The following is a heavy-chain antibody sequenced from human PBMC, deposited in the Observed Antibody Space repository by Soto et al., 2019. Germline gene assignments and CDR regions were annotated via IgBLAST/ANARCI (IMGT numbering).Heavy chain of an antibody. CDR3: AERHGSGSYYNFDY. D-gene: IGHD3-10*01. CDR2: ISGSGDNT. V-gene: IGHV3-23*01. CDR1: GFTFTTYA. Sequence: GGSLRLSCVASGFTFTTYAMGWVRQAPGKGLDWVSTISGSGDNTYYADSVKGRFTISRDNSKNTLYLQMNSLRVEDMAVYYCAERHGSGSYYNFDYWGLGTLVTVSS. J-gene: IGHJ4*02.